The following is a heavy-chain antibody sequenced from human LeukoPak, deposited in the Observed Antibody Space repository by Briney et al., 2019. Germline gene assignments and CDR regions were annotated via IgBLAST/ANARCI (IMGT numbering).Heavy chain of an antibody. J-gene: IGHJ4*02. V-gene: IGHV1-2*02. Sequence: ASVKVSCKASGYTFTGYYIHWVRQAPGQGLEWMGWINPNSGGTNYARKFQGRVTMTRDTSISTAYMELSRLRSDHTAVYYCASGELVPGSFDYWGQGTLVTVSS. CDR3: ASGELVPGSFDY. CDR1: GYTFTGYY. CDR2: INPNSGGT. D-gene: IGHD6-13*01.